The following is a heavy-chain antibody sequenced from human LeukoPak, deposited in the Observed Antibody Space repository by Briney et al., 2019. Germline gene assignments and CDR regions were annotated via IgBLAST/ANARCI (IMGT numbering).Heavy chain of an antibody. J-gene: IGHJ4*02. CDR3: AREKGILELIY. V-gene: IGHV3-66*01. CDR2: IYRGSNT. Sequence: GGSLRLSCAASGFTVSDNYMSWVRQAPGKGLEWVSVIYRGSNTYYADSVKGRFTISRDNSKNTLYLQMNSLRAEDTAVYYCAREKGILELIYWGQGTLVTVSS. CDR1: GFTVSDNY. D-gene: IGHD3-10*01.